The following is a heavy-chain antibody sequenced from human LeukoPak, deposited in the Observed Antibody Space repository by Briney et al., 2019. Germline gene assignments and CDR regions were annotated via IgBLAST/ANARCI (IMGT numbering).Heavy chain of an antibody. V-gene: IGHV4-61*08. Sequence: SETLSLTCTVSGGSVSSADYYWSWIRQPPGKGLEWIGYLYYSGSTNYNPSLKSRVTISVDTSKNQFSLKLSSVTAADTAVYYCARDSSSWPTLEYWGQGTLVTVSS. D-gene: IGHD6-13*01. J-gene: IGHJ4*02. CDR1: GGSVSSADYY. CDR3: ARDSSSWPTLEY. CDR2: LYYSGST.